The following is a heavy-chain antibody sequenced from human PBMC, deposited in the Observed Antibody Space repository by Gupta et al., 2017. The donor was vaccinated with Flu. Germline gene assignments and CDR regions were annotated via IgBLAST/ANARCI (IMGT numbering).Heavy chain of an antibody. J-gene: IGHJ4*02. Sequence: SYAMHWVRQAPGKGLEWVAVISLDGSNTNYACSVKGQFTISRDNSKNSLFLQMNSLRDDEXGXYYCAKXVGCSGSYYTFDFCWQVTLGTVSS. CDR2: ISLDGSNT. V-gene: IGHV3-30*18. D-gene: IGHD3-10*02. CDR3: AKXVGCSGSYYTFDF. CDR1: SYA.